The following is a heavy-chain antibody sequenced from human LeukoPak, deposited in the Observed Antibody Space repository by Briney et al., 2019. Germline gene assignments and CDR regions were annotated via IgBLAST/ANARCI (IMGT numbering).Heavy chain of an antibody. CDR3: ATGPGSLGY. CDR1: GYTFTSYG. Sequence: ASVKLSCKAAGYTFTSYGISWVRQAPGPRLEWLGWISAYNGNTNYAQKLQRRVTMTTDTSTSTGYMELRSLRSDDTAVYYCATGPGSLGYWGQGTLVTVSS. D-gene: IGHD3-10*01. V-gene: IGHV1-18*01. CDR2: ISAYNGNT. J-gene: IGHJ4*02.